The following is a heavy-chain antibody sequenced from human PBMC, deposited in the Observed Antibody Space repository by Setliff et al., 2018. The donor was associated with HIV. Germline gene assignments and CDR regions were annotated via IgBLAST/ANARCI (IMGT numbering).Heavy chain of an antibody. D-gene: IGHD2-2*01. V-gene: IGHV4-38-2*02. CDR1: GYPISSGYY. CDR3: ARRGEDCSRTSCYAFDV. J-gene: IGHJ3*01. CDR2: IYHSGTT. Sequence: SETLSLTCTVSGYPISSGYYWGWIRQPPGKGLEWIGSIYHSGTTYYNPSLKSRVTISVDTSKNQFSLKLSSATAADTAVYYCARRGEDCSRTSCYAFDVWGQGAMVTVSS.